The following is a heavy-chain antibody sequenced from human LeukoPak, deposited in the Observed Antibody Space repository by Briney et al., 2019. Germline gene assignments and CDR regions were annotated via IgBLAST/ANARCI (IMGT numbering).Heavy chain of an antibody. CDR1: GFTFSNYD. D-gene: IGHD5-12*01. J-gene: IGHJ4*02. CDR2: ISKNDGTT. Sequence: PGGSLRLSCVGSGFTFSNYDMSWIRQAPGKGLEWISHISKNDGTTYYADSVQGRFTVSRDNAKNSLYLEMTSLRVGDTALYYCARKGVGGYTGPDSPLDYWGRGAPVTVSS. CDR3: ARKGVGGYTGPDSPLDY. V-gene: IGHV3-11*01.